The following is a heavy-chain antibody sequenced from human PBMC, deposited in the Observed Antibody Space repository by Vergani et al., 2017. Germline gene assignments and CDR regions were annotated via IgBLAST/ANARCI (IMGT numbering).Heavy chain of an antibody. CDR2: INHSGST. Sequence: QVQLQESGPGLLKPSETLSLTCAVYGGSFSGYYWSWIRQPPGKGLEWIGEINHSGSTNYNPSLKSRVTISVDTSKNQFSLKLSSVTAADTAVYYCALIRIAARGRVWNYYMDVWGKGTTVTVSS. D-gene: IGHD6-6*01. CDR1: GGSFSGYY. V-gene: IGHV4-34*01. J-gene: IGHJ6*03. CDR3: ALIRIAARGRVWNYYMDV.